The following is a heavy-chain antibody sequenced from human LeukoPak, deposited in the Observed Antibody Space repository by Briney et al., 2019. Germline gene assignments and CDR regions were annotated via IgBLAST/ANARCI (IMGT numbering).Heavy chain of an antibody. CDR3: ARRYFDSSVYYFDY. D-gene: IGHD3-22*01. CDR1: GVSISSYY. V-gene: IGHV4-59*08. J-gene: IGHJ4*02. CDR2: IYYSGYT. Sequence: PAETLSLTCTVPGVSISSYYLSWIRQPPGKGLEWIGYIYYSGYTNYNPSLKSRVTMSLDASTNQFSLKLSSVTAADTAVYYCARRYFDSSVYYFDYWGQGTLVTVSS.